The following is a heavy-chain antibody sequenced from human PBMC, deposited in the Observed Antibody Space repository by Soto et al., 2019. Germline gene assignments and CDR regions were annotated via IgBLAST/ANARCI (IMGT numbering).Heavy chain of an antibody. J-gene: IGHJ4*02. CDR3: ARGIIVGGWYPYYFDY. CDR2: INAGNGNT. Sequence: ASVKVSCKASGYTFITYAMHWERQAPGQRLEWMGWINAGNGNTKYSQKFQGRVSITRDTSASTAYMELSSLRSEDTAVYYCARGIIVGGWYPYYFDYWGQGTLVAVSS. V-gene: IGHV1-3*01. CDR1: GYTFITYA. D-gene: IGHD6-19*01.